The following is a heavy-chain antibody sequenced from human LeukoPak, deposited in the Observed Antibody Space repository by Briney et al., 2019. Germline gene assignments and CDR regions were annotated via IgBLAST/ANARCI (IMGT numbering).Heavy chain of an antibody. CDR3: ARDLLVGGSGYHY. V-gene: IGHV3-7*01. D-gene: IGHD3-22*01. CDR2: IKQDGSEK. J-gene: IGHJ4*02. CDR1: GFTFSSYW. Sequence: GGSLRLSCAASGFTFSSYWMSWVRQAPGKGLEWVANIKQDGSEKYYVDSVKGRFTISRDNAKNALYLQMNSLRAGDTAVYYCARDLLVGGSGYHYWGQGTLVTVSS.